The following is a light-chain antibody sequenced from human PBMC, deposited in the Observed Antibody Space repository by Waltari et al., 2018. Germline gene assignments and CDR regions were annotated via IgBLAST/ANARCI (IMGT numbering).Light chain of an antibody. CDR2: DTS. J-gene: IGKJ1*01. V-gene: IGKV1-5*01. CDR3: QQYVNYWT. CDR1: QSVNRW. Sequence: DIQMTQSPSTLSASVGDRVTITCRASQSVNRWLAWYQQKPGKAPELLIYDTSNLESGVPVRFSGSGTGKEFTLTISSLQPDDFGTYYCQQYVNYWTFGQGTKVEIK.